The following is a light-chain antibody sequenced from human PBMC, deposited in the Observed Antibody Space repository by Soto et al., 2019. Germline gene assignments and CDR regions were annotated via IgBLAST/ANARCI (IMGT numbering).Light chain of an antibody. V-gene: IGKV3-15*01. CDR1: QSVSGN. Sequence: EIVMTQSPAALSVSPGERAALSCRASQSVSGNLAWYQQTPGQAPRLLIYGASTRATGIPARFSGSGFGTEFTLTISSLKSEEFAVYYCHQYNYSPPALGPGTLLETK. CDR2: GAS. J-gene: IGKJ5*01. CDR3: HQYNYSPPA.